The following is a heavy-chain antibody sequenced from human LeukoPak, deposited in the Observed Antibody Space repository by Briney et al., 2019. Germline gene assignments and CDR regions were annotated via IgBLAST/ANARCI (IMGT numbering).Heavy chain of an antibody. D-gene: IGHD2-15*01. CDR2: ISWNSGSI. V-gene: IGHV3-9*01. CDR1: GFTFDDYA. J-gene: IGHJ6*02. Sequence: GRSLRLSCAASGFTFDDYAMHWVRQAPGKGLEWVSGISWNSGSIGYADSVKGRFTISRDNAKNSLYLQMNSLRAEDTALYYCAKDIGSHPTSGMDVWGQGTTVTVSS. CDR3: AKDIGSHPTSGMDV.